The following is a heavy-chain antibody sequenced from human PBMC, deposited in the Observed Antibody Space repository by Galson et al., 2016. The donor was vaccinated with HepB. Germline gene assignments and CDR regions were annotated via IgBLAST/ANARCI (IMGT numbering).Heavy chain of an antibody. CDR3: ARDRQTGTNTGNDH. CDR2: IIPMFGTT. V-gene: IGHV1-69*08. Sequence: SVKVSCKASRGTFSSYTISWVRQAPGQGLEWMGRIIPMFGTTDYAQRFQGRIMITADKSTGTAYMKVNSLRYEDTAVYYCARDRQTGTNTGNDHWGQGTLVTVSS. D-gene: IGHD1-1*01. J-gene: IGHJ5*02. CDR1: RGTFSSYT.